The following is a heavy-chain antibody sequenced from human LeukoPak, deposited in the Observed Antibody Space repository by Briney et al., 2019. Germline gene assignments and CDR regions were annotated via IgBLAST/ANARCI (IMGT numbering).Heavy chain of an antibody. J-gene: IGHJ6*02. CDR2: IWYDGSNK. Sequence: GGSLRLSCAASGFTFSSYSMNWVRQAPGKGLEWVAVIWYDGSNKYYADSVKGRFTISRDNSKNTLYLQMNSLRAEDTAVYYCARGVGNYYYVMDVWGQGTTVTVSS. D-gene: IGHD3-10*01. CDR3: ARGVGNYYYVMDV. CDR1: GFTFSSYS. V-gene: IGHV3-33*08.